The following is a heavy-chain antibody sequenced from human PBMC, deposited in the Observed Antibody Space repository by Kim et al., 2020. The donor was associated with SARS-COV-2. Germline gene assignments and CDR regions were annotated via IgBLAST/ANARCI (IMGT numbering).Heavy chain of an antibody. V-gene: IGHV3-30*04. Sequence: GGSLRLSCAASGFTSSSYAMLWVRQAPGKGLEGVAVISFEGSNKYYGDTGTDRLTASRDNSKNTLYLQMNTVRAEDTAVYYWRRQGVRGPTYWFDPWGQGTLVTVPS. CDR2: ISFEGSNK. CDR3: RRQGVRGPTYWFDP. CDR1: GFTSSSYA. D-gene: IGHD3-10*01. J-gene: IGHJ5*02.